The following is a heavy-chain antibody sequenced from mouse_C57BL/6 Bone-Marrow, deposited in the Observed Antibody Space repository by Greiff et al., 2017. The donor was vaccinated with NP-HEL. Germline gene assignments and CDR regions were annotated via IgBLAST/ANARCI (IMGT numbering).Heavy chain of an antibody. V-gene: IGHV5-6*02. Sequence: DVKLVESGGDLVKPGGSLKLSCAASGFTFSSYGMSWVRQTPDKRLEWVATISSGGSYTYYPDSVKGRFTISRDNAKNTLYLQMSSLKSEDTAMYYCARHQITTVVATDWYFDVWGTGTTVTVSS. CDR1: GFTFSSYG. D-gene: IGHD1-1*01. CDR3: ARHQITTVVATDWYFDV. CDR2: ISSGGSYT. J-gene: IGHJ1*03.